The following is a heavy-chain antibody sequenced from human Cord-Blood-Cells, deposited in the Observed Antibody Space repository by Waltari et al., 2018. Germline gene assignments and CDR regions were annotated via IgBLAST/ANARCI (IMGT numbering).Heavy chain of an antibody. CDR2: FDPEDGET. J-gene: IGHJ4*02. CDR1: GYTLTELT. V-gene: IGHV1-24*01. CDR3: ATELGGSGSFDY. Sequence: QVQLVQSGAEVKKPGASVKVSCKVSGYTLTELTIHWVRQAPGKGLEWMGGFDPEDGETIYAQKFQGRVTMTEDTSTDTAYMELSSLRSEYTAVYYCATELGGSGSFDYWGQGTLVTVSS. D-gene: IGHD1-26*01.